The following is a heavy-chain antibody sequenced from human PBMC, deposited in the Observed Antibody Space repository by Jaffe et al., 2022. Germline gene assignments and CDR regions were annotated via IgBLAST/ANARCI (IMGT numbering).Heavy chain of an antibody. V-gene: IGHV4-34*01. Sequence: QVQLQQWGAGLLKPSETLSLTCAVYGGSFSGYYWSWIRQPPGKGLEWIGEINHSGSTNYNPSLKSRVTISVDTSKNQFSLKLSSVTAADTAVYYCARELRYFDWLSYRYYYYYYMDVWGKGTTVTVSS. CDR2: INHSGST. D-gene: IGHD3-9*01. J-gene: IGHJ6*03. CDR3: ARELRYFDWLSYRYYYYYYMDV. CDR1: GGSFSGYY.